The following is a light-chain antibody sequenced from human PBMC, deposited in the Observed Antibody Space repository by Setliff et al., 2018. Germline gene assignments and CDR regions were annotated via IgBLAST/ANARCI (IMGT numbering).Light chain of an antibody. V-gene: IGLV3-1*01. J-gene: IGLJ1*01. Sequence: SYELTQPPSLSVSPGQTASITCSGDKLGDKYVSWYQHKPGQSPVVVMYQDNKRPSGIPRRFSGSNSGNTVTLTISGTQAMDEADYYCQAWDSGTAVFGSGTKVTV. CDR1: KLGDKY. CDR3: QAWDSGTAV. CDR2: QDN.